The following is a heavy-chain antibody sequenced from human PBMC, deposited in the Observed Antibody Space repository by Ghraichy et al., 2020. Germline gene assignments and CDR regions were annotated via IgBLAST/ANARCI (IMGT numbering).Heavy chain of an antibody. CDR3: ARDRVDCGGDCSN. CDR1: GFTFSSYT. J-gene: IGHJ4*02. Sequence: GGSLRLSCAASGFTFSSYTMNWVRQAPGKGLEWVSSISSSSNYIYYADSVKGRFTISRDNAKNSLYLQMNSLRAEDTAVYYCARDRVDCGGDCSNWGLGTLVTVSS. V-gene: IGHV3-21*01. D-gene: IGHD2-21*01. CDR2: ISSSSNYI.